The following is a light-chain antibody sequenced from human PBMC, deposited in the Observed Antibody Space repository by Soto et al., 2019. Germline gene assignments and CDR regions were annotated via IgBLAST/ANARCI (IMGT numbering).Light chain of an antibody. V-gene: IGLV1-51*02. CDR2: ENN. J-gene: IGLJ1*01. Sequence: QSVLTQPPSVSAAPGQKVTISCSGSSSNIGNNYVSWYQQLPGTAPKLLIYENNKRPSGIPDRFSGSKSGTSATLGITGLQTGDEADYYCGTWDSSLSAREVLGNGTKVTV. CDR3: GTWDSSLSAREV. CDR1: SSNIGNNY.